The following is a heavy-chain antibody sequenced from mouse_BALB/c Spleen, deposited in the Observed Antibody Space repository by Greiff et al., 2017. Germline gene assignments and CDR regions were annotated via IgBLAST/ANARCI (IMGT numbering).Heavy chain of an antibody. CDR1: GFSLTGYG. D-gene: IGHD1-1*01. J-gene: IGHJ4*01. CDR3: ARGNYGSSPHAMDY. Sequence: GKLMESGPGLVAPSQSLSITCTVSGFSLTGYGVNWVRQPPGKGLEWLGMIWGDGSTDYNSALKSRLSISKDNSKSQVFLKMNSLQTDDTARYYCARGNYGSSPHAMDYWGQGTSVTVSS. V-gene: IGHV2-6-7*01. CDR2: IWGDGST.